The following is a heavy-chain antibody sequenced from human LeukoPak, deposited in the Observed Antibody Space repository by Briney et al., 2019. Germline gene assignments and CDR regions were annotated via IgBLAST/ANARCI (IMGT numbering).Heavy chain of an antibody. CDR1: GGTFSCYA. Sequence: ASVKVSCKASGGTFSCYAISWVRQAPGQGLEWMGRIIPILGIANYAQKFQGRVTITADKSTSTAYMELSSLRSDDTAVYYCARVTVTTLFDHWGPGTLVTVSS. CDR3: ARVTVTTLFDH. CDR2: IIPILGIA. D-gene: IGHD4-17*01. V-gene: IGHV1-69*04. J-gene: IGHJ4*02.